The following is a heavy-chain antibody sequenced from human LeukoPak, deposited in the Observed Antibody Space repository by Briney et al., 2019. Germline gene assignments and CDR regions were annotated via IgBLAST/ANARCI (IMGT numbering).Heavy chain of an antibody. J-gene: IGHJ4*02. CDR1: GFTFGSYG. CDR3: AKAAVRLGRKLGSYFDY. CDR2: IRYDGSNK. D-gene: IGHD7-27*01. V-gene: IGHV3-30*02. Sequence: PGGSLRLSCAASGFTFGSYGIHWVRQAPGTGLQWVAFIRYDGSNKFYADSVKGRFTISRDNSKDTLYLQMNSLRAEDTAVYYCAKAAVRLGRKLGSYFDYWGQGTLVTVSS.